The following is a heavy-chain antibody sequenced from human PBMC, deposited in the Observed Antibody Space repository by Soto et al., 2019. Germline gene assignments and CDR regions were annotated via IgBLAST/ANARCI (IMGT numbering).Heavy chain of an antibody. CDR3: GREQDTAMPENGMDV. Sequence: QVQLVQSGAEVKKPGSSVKVSCKASGGTFSSYAISWVRQAPGHGLEWMGRIIPIFGTANYEQKFQGRVTITADEYTSTAYMELSSLRSEDTAVYYCGREQDTAMPENGMDVWGQGTTVTGSS. CDR1: GGTFSSYA. J-gene: IGHJ6*02. V-gene: IGHV1-69*18. D-gene: IGHD5-18*01. CDR2: IIPIFGTA.